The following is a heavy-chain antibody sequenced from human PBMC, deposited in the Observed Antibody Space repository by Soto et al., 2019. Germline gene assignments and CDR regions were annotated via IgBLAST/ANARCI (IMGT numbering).Heavy chain of an antibody. J-gene: IGHJ5*02. CDR2: ISGSGGST. V-gene: IGHV3-23*01. CDR1: GFTFSSYA. Sequence: PGESLKISCAASGFTFSSYAMSWVRQAPGKGLEWVSAISGSGGSTYYADSVKGRFTISRDNSKNTLYLQMNSLRAEDTAVYYCAKFLGRRAAGFDPWGQGTLVTVSS. CDR3: AKFLGRRAAGFDP. D-gene: IGHD3-16*01.